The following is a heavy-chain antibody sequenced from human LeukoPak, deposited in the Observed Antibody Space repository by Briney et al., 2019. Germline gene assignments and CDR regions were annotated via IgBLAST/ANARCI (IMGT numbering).Heavy chain of an antibody. CDR2: IYYSGST. CDR3: ARHQEIYGGNSALYFDY. Sequence: SETLSLTCTVSGGSISSSSYYWGWIRQPPGKGLEWIGSIYYSGSTYYNPSLKSRVTISVDTSKNQFSLKLSSVTAADTAVYYCARHQEIYGGNSALYFDYWGQGTLVTVSS. D-gene: IGHD2-21*02. J-gene: IGHJ4*02. V-gene: IGHV4-39*01. CDR1: GGSISSSSYY.